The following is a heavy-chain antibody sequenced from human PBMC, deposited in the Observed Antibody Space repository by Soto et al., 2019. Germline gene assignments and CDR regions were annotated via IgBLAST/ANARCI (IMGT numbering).Heavy chain of an antibody. D-gene: IGHD6-13*01. V-gene: IGHV1-18*04. CDR1: GYTFTSYG. J-gene: IGHJ5*02. CDR2: ISAYNGNT. Sequence: ASVKVSCKASGYTFTSYGISWVRQAPGQGLEWMGWISAYNGNTNYAQKLQGRVTKTTDTSTSTAYMELRSLRSDDTAVYYCARRVAAAGTSWFDPWGQGTLVTVSS. CDR3: ARRVAAAGTSWFDP.